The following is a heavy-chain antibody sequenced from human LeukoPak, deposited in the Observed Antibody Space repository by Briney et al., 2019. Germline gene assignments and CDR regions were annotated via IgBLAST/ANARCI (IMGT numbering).Heavy chain of an antibody. D-gene: IGHD5-12*01. V-gene: IGHV1-2*02. CDR2: INPNSGGT. J-gene: IGHJ4*02. CDR3: ATYSGYDTTGFDY. Sequence: GWINPNSGGTNYAQKFQGRVTMTRDTSISTAYMELSRLRSDDTAVYYCATYSGYDTTGFDYWGQGTLVTVSS.